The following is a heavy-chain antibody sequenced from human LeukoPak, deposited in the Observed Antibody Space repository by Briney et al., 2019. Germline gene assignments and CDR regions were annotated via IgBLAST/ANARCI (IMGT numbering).Heavy chain of an antibody. CDR1: GIIVSNDY. Sequence: PGGSLRLSCAASGIIVSNDYMSWVRQAPGKGLEWVSAIYADGYTRDAASVKGRFSISRHNSKNTVYLQMDNLRPEDTAVYYCARDRRGEKDFDVWGPGTMVTVSS. CDR3: ARDRRGEKDFDV. V-gene: IGHV3-53*04. J-gene: IGHJ3*01. CDR2: IYADGYT.